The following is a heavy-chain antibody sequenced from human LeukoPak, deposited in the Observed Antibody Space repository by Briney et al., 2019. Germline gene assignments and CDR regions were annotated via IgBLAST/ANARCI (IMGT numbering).Heavy chain of an antibody. CDR3: AEMVRGVISMAFDY. Sequence: SQTLSLTCAVPGCSISSGGYSSSCIRQPPGKGLERTGYMYHSGSTYYNPSLNHRVTISVDSSNKQFSLKLSSVTAADTDVYSCAEMVRGVISMAFDYWGQGTLVTVSS. V-gene: IGHV4-30-2*01. D-gene: IGHD3-10*01. CDR1: GCSISSGGYS. CDR2: MYHSGST. J-gene: IGHJ4*02.